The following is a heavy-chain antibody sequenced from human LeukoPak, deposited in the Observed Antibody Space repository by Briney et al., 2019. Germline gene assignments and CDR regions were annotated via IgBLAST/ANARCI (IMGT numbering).Heavy chain of an antibody. Sequence: SETLSLTCTVSGGSISSSRDYWGWIRQPPGKGLEWIGSIYYSGSTYYNPSLKSRVTISVDTSKNQFSLKLSSVTAADTAVYYRARHVEIAVAGPIDYWGQGTLVTASS. CDR2: IYYSGST. D-gene: IGHD6-19*01. CDR3: ARHVEIAVAGPIDY. V-gene: IGHV4-39*01. J-gene: IGHJ4*02. CDR1: GGSISSSRDY.